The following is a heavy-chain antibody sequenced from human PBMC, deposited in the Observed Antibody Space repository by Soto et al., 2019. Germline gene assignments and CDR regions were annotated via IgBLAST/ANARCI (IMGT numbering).Heavy chain of an antibody. CDR2: LIPIFGTA. CDR3: ARVRIVGATSRPYYCMDD. Sequence: QVQLVQSGAEVKKPGSSVKVSCKASGGTFSSYAISWVRQAPGQGLEWMGGLIPIFGTANYAQKFQGRVTITADESTSTAYMELSSLRSEDTAVYYCARVRIVGATSRPYYCMDDWGQGTTVTVSS. CDR1: GGTFSSYA. D-gene: IGHD1-26*01. V-gene: IGHV1-69*19. J-gene: IGHJ6*02.